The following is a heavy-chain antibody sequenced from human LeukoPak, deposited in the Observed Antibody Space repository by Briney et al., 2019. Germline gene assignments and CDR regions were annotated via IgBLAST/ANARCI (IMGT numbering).Heavy chain of an antibody. CDR1: GYTFTSYG. D-gene: IGHD6-13*01. J-gene: IGHJ4*02. CDR2: ISAYNGNT. Sequence: ASVKVSCKASGYTFTSYGISWVRQAPGQGLEWMGWISAYNGNTNYAQKLQGRVTMTTDTSTSTAYMELRSLRSDDTVVYYCARDRSAYSSSWPLFDYWGQGTLVTVPS. CDR3: ARDRSAYSSSWPLFDY. V-gene: IGHV1-18*04.